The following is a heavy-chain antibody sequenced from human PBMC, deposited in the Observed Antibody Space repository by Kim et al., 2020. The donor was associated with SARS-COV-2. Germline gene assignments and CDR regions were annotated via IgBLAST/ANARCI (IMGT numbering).Heavy chain of an antibody. CDR3: TTERVGYYYDSSGYAY. D-gene: IGHD3-22*01. Sequence: GGSLRLSCAASGFTFSNAWMSWVRQAPGKGLEWVGRIKSKTDGGTTDYAAPVKGRFTISRDDSKNTLYLQMNSLKTEDTAVYYCTTERVGYYYDSSGYAYWGQGTRVTVPS. CDR2: IKSKTDGGTT. CDR1: GFTFSNAW. J-gene: IGHJ4*02. V-gene: IGHV3-15*01.